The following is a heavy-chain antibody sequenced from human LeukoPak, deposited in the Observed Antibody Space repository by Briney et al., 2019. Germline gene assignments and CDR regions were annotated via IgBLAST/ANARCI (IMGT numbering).Heavy chain of an antibody. CDR1: GGTFSSYA. CDR3: AEGVGGAS. CDR2: INAGNGNT. Sequence: GSSVKVSCKASGGTFSSYAISWVRQAPGQGLEWMGWINAGNGNTKYSQKFQGRVTITRDTSASTAYMELSSLRSEDTAVYYCAEGVGGASWGQGTLVTVSS. V-gene: IGHV1-3*01. J-gene: IGHJ5*02. D-gene: IGHD2-21*01.